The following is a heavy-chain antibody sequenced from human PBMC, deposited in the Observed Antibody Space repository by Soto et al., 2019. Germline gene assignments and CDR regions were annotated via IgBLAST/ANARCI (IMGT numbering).Heavy chain of an antibody. Sequence: QVQLVESGGGVVQPGRSLRLSCAASGFTFSSYGMHWFRQAPGKGLEWVAVIWYDGSNKYYADSVKGRFTISRDNSKNTLYLQMNSLRAEDTAVYYCARDLSYGDYKEDYFDYWGQGTLVTVSS. CDR3: ARDLSYGDYKEDYFDY. CDR2: IWYDGSNK. J-gene: IGHJ4*02. V-gene: IGHV3-33*01. D-gene: IGHD4-17*01. CDR1: GFTFSSYG.